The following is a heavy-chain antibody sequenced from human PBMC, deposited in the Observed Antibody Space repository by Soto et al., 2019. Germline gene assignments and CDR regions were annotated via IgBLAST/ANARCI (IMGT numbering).Heavy chain of an antibody. D-gene: IGHD1-26*01. CDR3: ARREVEPSSGMDV. Sequence: GRFTISADKSISTAYLQWSSLKASDTVMYYCARREVEPSSGMDVWGQGTTVTVSS. V-gene: IGHV5-51*01. J-gene: IGHJ6*02.